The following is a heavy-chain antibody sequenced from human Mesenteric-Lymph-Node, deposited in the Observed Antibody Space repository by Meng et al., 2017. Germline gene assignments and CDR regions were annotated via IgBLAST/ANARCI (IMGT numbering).Heavy chain of an antibody. Sequence: GESLKISCAASGFTFSSYSMNWVRQSPGKGLQWVSSINGDGDTTFYADSVRGRFTISRDNSKNTLYLQMNSLRDDDTAVYFRAKRGDCGGDCYPFWGQGILVTVSS. J-gene: IGHJ4*02. V-gene: IGHV3-23*01. CDR1: GFTFSSYS. D-gene: IGHD2-21*02. CDR3: AKRGDCGGDCYPF. CDR2: INGDGDTT.